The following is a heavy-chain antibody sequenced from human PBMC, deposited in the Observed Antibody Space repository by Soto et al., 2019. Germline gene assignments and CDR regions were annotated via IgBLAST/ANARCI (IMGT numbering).Heavy chain of an antibody. CDR2: ISKTGSVI. CDR3: ANRGVWDFDY. D-gene: IGHD3-3*01. Sequence: EVQLVESGGGLVQPGGSLRLSCAASGFTFSGYSMNWIRQAPGKGLEWLSYISKTGSVIYYADSVKGRFTISRDNAKKSLYLQMNSLRAEDTAVYYCANRGVWDFDYWGQGTLVTVSS. V-gene: IGHV3-48*01. CDR1: GFTFSGYS. J-gene: IGHJ4*02.